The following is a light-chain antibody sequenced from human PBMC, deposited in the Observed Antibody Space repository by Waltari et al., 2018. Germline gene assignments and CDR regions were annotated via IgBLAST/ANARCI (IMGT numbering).Light chain of an antibody. CDR3: SSYTSSTTLV. Sequence: QSALTQPPSVSGSPGQSVTISCTGTRTDVGSYSRGSWYQQPQGAAPKVIIYEVNNRPSGVPDRFSGSKSGNTASLTISGLQPEDEADYYCSSYTSSTTLVFGGGTSLTVL. CDR2: EVN. J-gene: IGLJ3*02. V-gene: IGLV2-18*02. CDR1: RTDVGSYSR.